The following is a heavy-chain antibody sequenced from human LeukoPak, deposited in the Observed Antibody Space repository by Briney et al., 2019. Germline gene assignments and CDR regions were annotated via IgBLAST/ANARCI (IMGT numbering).Heavy chain of an antibody. V-gene: IGHV3-7*01. CDR1: GFTFSSYW. J-gene: IGHJ4*02. CDR3: ARDSPLRYYFDY. CDR2: IKQDGSEK. Sequence: GGSLRLSCAASGFTFSSYWISWVRQAPGKGLEWVANIKQDGSEKYYVDSVKGRFTISRDNAKNSLYLQMNSLRAEDTAVYYCARDSPLRYYFDYWGQGTLVTVPS. D-gene: IGHD1-14*01.